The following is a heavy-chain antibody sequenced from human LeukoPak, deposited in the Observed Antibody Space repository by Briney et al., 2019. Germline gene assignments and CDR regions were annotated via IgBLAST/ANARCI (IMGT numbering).Heavy chain of an antibody. V-gene: IGHV4-39*01. D-gene: IGHD6-6*01. CDR2: IYYSGST. CDR3: ARLRIAAHDAFDI. Sequence: SETLSLTCTVSGGSISSSSYYWGWIRQPPGKGLEWIGSIYYSGSTYYNPSLKSRVTISVDTSKNQFSLKLSSVTAADTAVYYCARLRIAAHDAFDIWGQGTMVTVFS. CDR1: GGSISSSSYY. J-gene: IGHJ3*02.